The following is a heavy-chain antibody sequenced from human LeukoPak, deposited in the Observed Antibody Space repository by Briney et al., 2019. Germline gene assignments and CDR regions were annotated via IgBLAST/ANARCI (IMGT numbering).Heavy chain of an antibody. J-gene: IGHJ4*02. CDR2: MNPNSGNT. Sequence: ASVKVSCKASGYTFTSYDINWVRQATGQGLEWMGWMNPNSGNTGYAQKFQGRVTITTDESTSTAYMELSSLRSEDTAVYYCARDPQLYCSGGSCYERGHLPDNFDYWGQGTLVTVSS. CDR1: GYTFTSYD. D-gene: IGHD2-15*01. CDR3: ARDPQLYCSGGSCYERGHLPDNFDY. V-gene: IGHV1-8*01.